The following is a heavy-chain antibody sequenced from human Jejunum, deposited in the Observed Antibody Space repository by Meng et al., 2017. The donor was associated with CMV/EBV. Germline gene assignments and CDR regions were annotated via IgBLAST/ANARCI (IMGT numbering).Heavy chain of an antibody. D-gene: IGHD2-15*01. Sequence: AASGFGFSNYAMSWVRQAPGKGLEWVSVMGGSGGDTYYADSVKGRFTISRDNSRNTLYLQMNSLTAEDTAIYYCAKSRPGWYRYFDFWGRGTLVPSPQ. CDR1: GFGFSNYA. J-gene: IGHJ2*01. CDR3: AKSRPGWYRYFDF. V-gene: IGHV3-23*01. CDR2: MGGSGGDT.